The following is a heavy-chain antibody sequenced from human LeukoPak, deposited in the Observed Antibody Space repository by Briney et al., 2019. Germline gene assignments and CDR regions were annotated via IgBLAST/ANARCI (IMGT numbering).Heavy chain of an antibody. D-gene: IGHD5-24*01. CDR2: MNPNSGNT. V-gene: IGHV1-8*02. J-gene: IGHJ5*02. CDR3: ARGSDVEMATP. CDR1: GGTFSSYT. Sequence: ASVKVSCKASGGTFSSYTINWVRQATGQGLEWMGWMNPNSGNTGYAQKFQGRVTMTRNTSISTAYMELSSLRSEDTAVYYCARGSDVEMATPWGQGTLVTVSS.